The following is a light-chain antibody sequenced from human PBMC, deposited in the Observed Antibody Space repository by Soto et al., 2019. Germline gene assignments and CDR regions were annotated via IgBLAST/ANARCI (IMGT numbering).Light chain of an antibody. V-gene: IGKV3-15*01. J-gene: IGKJ1*01. CDR1: QSVSSN. CDR2: GAS. CDR3: QQYDSWLVWT. Sequence: IVVTQSPATLSVSPGDTATLSCRANQSVSSNLAWYQQKPGQAPRLLIYGASTRATAIPARFSGSGSGTEFTLNITSLQSEDIAVYYCQQYDSWLVWTFGQGTKVDIK.